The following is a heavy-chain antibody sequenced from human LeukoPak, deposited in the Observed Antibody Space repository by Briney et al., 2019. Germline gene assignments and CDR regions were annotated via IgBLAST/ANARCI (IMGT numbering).Heavy chain of an antibody. Sequence: GGSLRLSCVVSGFTVASNYMSWVRQAPGKGLEWVSVIYSGGTTNYADSVKGRFTVYRDNSKNTLYLQMNSLRAEDTAVYYCASKLTSGYWGQGTLVTVSS. J-gene: IGHJ4*02. CDR1: GFTVASNY. V-gene: IGHV3-66*01. CDR2: IYSGGTT. CDR3: ASKLTSGY. D-gene: IGHD4-17*01.